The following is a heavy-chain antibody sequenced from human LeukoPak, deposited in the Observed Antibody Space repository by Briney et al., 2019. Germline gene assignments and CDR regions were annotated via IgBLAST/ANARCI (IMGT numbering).Heavy chain of an antibody. D-gene: IGHD2-15*01. V-gene: IGHV4-61*02. CDR3: ARDLHERVVAAMY. CDR1: GGSISRADYY. Sequence: SQTLSLTCTVSGGSISRADYYWSWIRQPPGKGLEWIGRIYTSGSTNYNPSLKSRVTISVDTSKNQFSLKLSSVTAADTAVYYCARDLHERVVAAMYWGQGTLVTVSS. CDR2: IYTSGST. J-gene: IGHJ4*02.